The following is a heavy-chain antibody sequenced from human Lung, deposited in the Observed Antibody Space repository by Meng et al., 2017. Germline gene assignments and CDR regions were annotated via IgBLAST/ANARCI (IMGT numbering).Heavy chain of an antibody. CDR2: ISAHSGNT. Sequence: QVQLVQSGAEVKKPGASVKGSCKTSGYTFTSHGISWVRQAPGQGLEWMGWISAHSGNTNYAQKIKGRVTMTTDTATSTVYMELRSLRPDDTAVYYCARGPYYYYDTTGYYNWFDPWGQGTLVTVSS. J-gene: IGHJ5*02. V-gene: IGHV1-18*04. CDR1: GYTFTSHG. CDR3: ARGPYYYYDTTGYYNWFDP. D-gene: IGHD3-22*01.